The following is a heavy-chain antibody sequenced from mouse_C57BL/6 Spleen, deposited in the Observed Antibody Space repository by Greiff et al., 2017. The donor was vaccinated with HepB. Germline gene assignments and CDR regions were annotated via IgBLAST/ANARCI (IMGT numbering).Heavy chain of an antibody. Sequence: EVHLVESGGDLVKPGGSLKLSCAASGFTFSSYGMSWVRQTPDKRLEWVATISSGGSYTYYPDSVKGRFTISRDNAKNTLYLQMSSLKSEDTAMYYCARPLNYYGSSYEYFDVWGTGTTVTVSS. CDR2: ISSGGSYT. V-gene: IGHV5-6*01. D-gene: IGHD1-1*01. CDR1: GFTFSSYG. CDR3: ARPLNYYGSSYEYFDV. J-gene: IGHJ1*03.